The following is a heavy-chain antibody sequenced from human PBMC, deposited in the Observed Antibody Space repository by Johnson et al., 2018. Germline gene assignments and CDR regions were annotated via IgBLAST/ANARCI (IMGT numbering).Heavy chain of an antibody. CDR1: GYTFTSCD. CDR2: INPNSGTT. V-gene: IGHV1-46*01. D-gene: IGHD3-22*01. Sequence: QVQLVQSGAEVKKXGASVKVXCKASGYTFTSCDIWVRQATGQGLEWMGIINPNSGTTGHAQKFQGRVSMTRDTSTSTVYMELSSLRSEDTAVYYCARGTFYYDTRPYYYRHWGQGTLVTVSS. CDR3: ARGTFYYDTRPYYYRH. J-gene: IGHJ1*01.